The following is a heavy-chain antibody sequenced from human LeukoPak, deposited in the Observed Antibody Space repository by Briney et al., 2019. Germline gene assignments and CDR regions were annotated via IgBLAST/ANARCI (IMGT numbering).Heavy chain of an antibody. V-gene: IGHV4-59*01. CDR1: VGSLSSYY. CDR2: ITCSARA. D-gene: IGHD1-26*01. J-gene: IGHJ5*02. CDR3: ARVSAGGGSEWVDN. Sequence: SESLSVTCMLSVGSLSSYYWCWVGQQPGGGLGWIRDITCSARATYNPSVKSRVTISLATSRTQFSLSLTSVTAADTAVYYCARVSAGGGSEWVDNWGQGTLVTVAS.